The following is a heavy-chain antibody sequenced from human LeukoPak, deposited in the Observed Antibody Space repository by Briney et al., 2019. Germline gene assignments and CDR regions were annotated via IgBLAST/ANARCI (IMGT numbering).Heavy chain of an antibody. D-gene: IGHD6-19*01. J-gene: IGHJ4*02. CDR3: ARLGYYGLAVAGTVDY. CDR2: IYYSGST. Sequence: KPSQTLSLTCAVSGGSISSSSYYWGWIRQPPGKGLEWIGSIYYSGSTYYNPSLKSRVTISVDTSKNQFSLKLSSVTAADTAVYYCARLGYYGLAVAGTVDYWGQGTLVTVSS. V-gene: IGHV4-39*01. CDR1: GGSISSSSYY.